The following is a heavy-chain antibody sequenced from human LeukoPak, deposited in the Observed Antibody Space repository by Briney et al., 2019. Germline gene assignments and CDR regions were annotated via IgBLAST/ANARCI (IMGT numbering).Heavy chain of an antibody. V-gene: IGHV3-30*18. Sequence: GRSLRLSCAASGFTFSSYGMHWVRQAPGKGLEWVAVISYDGSNKYYADSVKGRFTISRDNSKNTLYLQMNSLRAEDTAVYYCAEDVKGGLVIHIIDYWGQGTLVTVSS. D-gene: IGHD3/OR15-3a*01. CDR2: ISYDGSNK. CDR3: AEDVKGGLVIHIIDY. CDR1: GFTFSSYG. J-gene: IGHJ4*02.